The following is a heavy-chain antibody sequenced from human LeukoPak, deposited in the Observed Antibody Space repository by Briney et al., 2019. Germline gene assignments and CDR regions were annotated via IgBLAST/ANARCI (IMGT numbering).Heavy chain of an antibody. J-gene: IGHJ3*02. D-gene: IGHD3-22*01. CDR1: GFTFSSYA. CDR3: AREPHSDSSGYPIDAFDI. CDR2: ISGSGGST. Sequence: GGSLRLSCAASGFTFSSYAMSWVRQAPGKGLEWVSAISGSGGSTYYADSVKGRFTISRDNAKNSLYLQMNSLRAEDTAVYYCAREPHSDSSGYPIDAFDIWGQGTMVTVSS. V-gene: IGHV3-23*01.